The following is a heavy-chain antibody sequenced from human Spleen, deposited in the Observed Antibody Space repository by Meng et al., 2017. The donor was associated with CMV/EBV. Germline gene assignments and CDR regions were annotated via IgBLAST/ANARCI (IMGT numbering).Heavy chain of an antibody. V-gene: IGHV1-2*02. D-gene: IGHD6-13*01. CDR3: ARDLGPLIAASAYYFDF. CDR2: INPNRGGT. Sequence: ASVKVSCKASGYTFTGYYMNWVRQAPGQGLEWMGWINPNRGGTNYAQKFQGRVTMTRDTSISTAYMELSSLRSDDTAIYYCARDLGPLIAASAYYFDFWGQGTLVTVSS. CDR1: GYTFTGYY. J-gene: IGHJ4*02.